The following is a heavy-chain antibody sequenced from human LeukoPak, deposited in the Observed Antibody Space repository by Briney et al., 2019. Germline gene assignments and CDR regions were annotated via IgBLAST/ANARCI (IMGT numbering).Heavy chain of an antibody. J-gene: IGHJ4*02. CDR2: ISSDGSNK. V-gene: IGHV3-30-3*01. Sequence: GSLRLSCAASGFTFNTYAMHWVRQAPGKGLEWVALISSDGSNKYYADSVKGRFTISRDNSKNTLYLQMNSLRAEDTAVYYCATGVGYRWGQGTLVTVSS. D-gene: IGHD3-3*01. CDR3: ATGVGYR. CDR1: GFTFNTYA.